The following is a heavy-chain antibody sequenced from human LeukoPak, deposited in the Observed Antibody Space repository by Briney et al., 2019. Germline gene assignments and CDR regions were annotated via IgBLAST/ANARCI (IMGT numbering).Heavy chain of an antibody. CDR2: ISRSGSTI. Sequence: PGGSLRLSCAASGFTFSSYEMNWVRQAPGKGLEWVSYISRSGSTIYYADSVKGRFTISRDNAKNSLYLQMNNLRAEDTAVHYCAELGITMIGGVWGKGTTVTISS. CDR3: AELGITMIGGV. D-gene: IGHD3-10*02. V-gene: IGHV3-48*03. CDR1: GFTFSSYE. J-gene: IGHJ6*04.